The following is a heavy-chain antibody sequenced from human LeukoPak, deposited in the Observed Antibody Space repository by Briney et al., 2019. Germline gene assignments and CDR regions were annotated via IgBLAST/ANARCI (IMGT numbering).Heavy chain of an antibody. CDR2: ISWNSRTI. CDR3: AKGAGYDILTGYGAY. Sequence: GGSLRLSCAASGFTFEDYAMHWVRQAPGKGLEWVSGISWNSRTIVYADSVKGRFTISRDTAKNSLYLQMNSLRPEDTALYYCAKGAGYDILTGYGAYWGQGTLVTVSS. V-gene: IGHV3-9*01. CDR1: GFTFEDYA. J-gene: IGHJ4*02. D-gene: IGHD3-9*01.